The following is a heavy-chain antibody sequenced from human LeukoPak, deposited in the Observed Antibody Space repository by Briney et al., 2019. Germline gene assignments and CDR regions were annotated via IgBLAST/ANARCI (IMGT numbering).Heavy chain of an antibody. CDR1: GFTFSSYA. J-gene: IGHJ4*02. Sequence: PGGSLRLSCAASGFTFSSYAMSWVRQAPGKGLEWVSAISGSGGSTYYADSVKGRFTISRDNSKNTLYLQMNSLRAEDTAVYYCANGFLQLWGPFDYWGQGTLVTVSS. CDR2: ISGSGGST. CDR3: ANGFLQLWGPFDY. D-gene: IGHD5-18*01. V-gene: IGHV3-23*01.